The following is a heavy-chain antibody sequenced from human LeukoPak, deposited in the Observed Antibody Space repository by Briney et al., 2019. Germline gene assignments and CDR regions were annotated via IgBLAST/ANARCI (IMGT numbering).Heavy chain of an antibody. CDR3: ARDGSGSYYKKGWFDP. CDR2: IYHSGST. D-gene: IGHD3-10*01. CDR1: GYSISSGYY. J-gene: IGHJ5*02. Sequence: NPSETLSLTCTVSGYSISSGYYWGWIRQPPGKGLEWIGSIYHSGSTYYNPSLKSRVTISVGTSKNQFSLKLSSVTAADTAVYYCARDGSGSYYKKGWFDPWGQGTLVTVSS. V-gene: IGHV4-38-2*02.